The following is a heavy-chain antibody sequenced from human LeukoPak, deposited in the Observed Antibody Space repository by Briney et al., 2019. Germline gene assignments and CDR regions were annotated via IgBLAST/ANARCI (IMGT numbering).Heavy chain of an antibody. V-gene: IGHV3-33*01. CDR2: IWYDGSNK. Sequence: GGSLRLSCAASGFTFSSYGMPWVRQAPGKGLEWVAVIWYDGSNKYYADSVKGRFTISRDNAKNSLYLQMNSLRAEDTAVYYCARALVGATNNDYWGQGTLVTVSS. J-gene: IGHJ4*02. CDR1: GFTFSSYG. D-gene: IGHD1-26*01. CDR3: ARALVGATNNDY.